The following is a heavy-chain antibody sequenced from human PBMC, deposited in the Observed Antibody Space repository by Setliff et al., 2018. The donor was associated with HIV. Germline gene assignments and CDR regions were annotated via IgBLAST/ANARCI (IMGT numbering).Heavy chain of an antibody. CDR3: ARQGAGIQVRYFDWPWDPWTLDFDI. V-gene: IGHV4-39*01. J-gene: IGHJ2*01. Sequence: SETLSLTCAVSGGAISSNTYYWGWIRQPPGKGREWIGSISYSGSTYYNPSLKSRVTISVDTSKNQFSLKLSSVTAADTAVYYCARQGAGIQVRYFDWPWDPWTLDFDIWGRGTLVTVSS. CDR2: ISYSGST. D-gene: IGHD3-9*01. CDR1: GGAISSNTYY.